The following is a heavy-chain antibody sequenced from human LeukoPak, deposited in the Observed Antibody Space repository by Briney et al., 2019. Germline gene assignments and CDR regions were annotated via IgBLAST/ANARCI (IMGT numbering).Heavy chain of an antibody. J-gene: IGHJ4*02. CDR3: ARYQSRGIKGGFDY. Sequence: PSETLSLTCTVSGGSISSSSYYWGWIRQPPGKGLEWIGSIYYSGTTYYNPTLKSRVTISVDTSKNQFSLKLSSVTAADTAVYYCARYQSRGIKGGFDYWGQGTLVTVSS. CDR2: IYYSGTT. CDR1: GGSISSSSYY. D-gene: IGHD2-2*01. V-gene: IGHV4-39*07.